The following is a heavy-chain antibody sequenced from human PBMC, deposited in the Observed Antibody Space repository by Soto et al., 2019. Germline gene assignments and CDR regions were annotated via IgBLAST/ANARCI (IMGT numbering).Heavy chain of an antibody. Sequence: SETLSLTCTVSGGSISSSSYYWGWIRQPPGKGLEWIGYIYYSGSTNYNPSLKSRVTISVDTSKNQFSLKLSSVTAADTAVYYCARLYGFSGFDYWGQGTLVTV. CDR3: ARLYGFSGFDY. CDR1: GGSISSSSYY. J-gene: IGHJ4*02. D-gene: IGHD6-25*01. CDR2: IYYSGST. V-gene: IGHV4-61*05.